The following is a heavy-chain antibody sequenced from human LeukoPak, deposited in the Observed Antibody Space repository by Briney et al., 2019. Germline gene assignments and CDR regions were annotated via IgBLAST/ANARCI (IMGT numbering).Heavy chain of an antibody. J-gene: IGHJ3*02. Sequence: SETLSLTCTVSGGSISSYNWSWIRQPPGKGLEWIGYIYYSGSTNYNPSLKSRVTISVDTSKNQFSLKLSSVTAADTAVYYCARGANYYDFWSGPPDIWGQGTMVTVSS. V-gene: IGHV4-59*01. CDR2: IYYSGST. CDR3: ARGANYYDFWSGPPDI. D-gene: IGHD3-3*01. CDR1: GGSISSYN.